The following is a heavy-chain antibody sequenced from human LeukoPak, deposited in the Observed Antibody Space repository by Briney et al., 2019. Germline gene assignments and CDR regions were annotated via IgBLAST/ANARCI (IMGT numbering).Heavy chain of an antibody. CDR2: IIPISSTR. CDR1: GGTFSSHA. CDR3: ARPRTYYDSWSGYPPFDY. Sequence: ASVKVSCKASGGTFSSHAINWARQAPGQGLEWMGGIIPISSTRKYAQKFQGRVTITADESTSTVFMELSSLRSEDTAVYYCARPRTYYDSWSGYPPFDYWGQGTLVTVSS. V-gene: IGHV1-69*13. D-gene: IGHD3-3*01. J-gene: IGHJ4*02.